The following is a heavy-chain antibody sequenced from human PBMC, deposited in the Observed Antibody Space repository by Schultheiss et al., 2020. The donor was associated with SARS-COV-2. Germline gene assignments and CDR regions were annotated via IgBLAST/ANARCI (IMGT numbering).Heavy chain of an antibody. J-gene: IGHJ4*02. D-gene: IGHD3-22*01. V-gene: IGHV3-30*03. CDR1: GFTFSSYG. CDR3: ASYDSSGYYTFDY. Sequence: GESLKISCAASGFTFSSYGMHWVRQAPGKGLEWVAVISYDGSNKYYADSVKGRFTISRDNSENTLFLQMNSLRAEDTAVYYCASYDSSGYYTFDYWGQGTLVTVSS. CDR2: ISYDGSNK.